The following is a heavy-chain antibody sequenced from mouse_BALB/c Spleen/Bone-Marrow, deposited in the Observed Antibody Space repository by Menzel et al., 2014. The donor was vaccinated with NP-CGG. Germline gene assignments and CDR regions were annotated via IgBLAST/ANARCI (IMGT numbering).Heavy chain of an antibody. Sequence: QVQLQQSGPELAKPGASVKLSCKASGYTFTSYWMHWLKRRPGQGLEWIGYINPGTDYTEYNQKFKDKATLTADTSSTTAYMRLSSLTSEDSAVYYCARYDYGTKRAWFAYWGQGTLVTVSA. D-gene: IGHD1-1*01. CDR2: INPGTDYT. CDR1: GYTFTSYW. CDR3: ARYDYGTKRAWFAY. V-gene: IGHV1-7*01. J-gene: IGHJ3*01.